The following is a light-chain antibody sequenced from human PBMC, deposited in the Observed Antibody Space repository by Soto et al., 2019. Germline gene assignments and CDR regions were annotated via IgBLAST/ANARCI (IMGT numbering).Light chain of an antibody. CDR3: SSYSSSITVV. CDR2: DVS. J-gene: IGLJ2*01. Sequence: QSALTQPASVYGSPGQSITISCTGTSSDVGDYNYVSWYQQHPGKAPKLMIFDVSTRPSGVSNRFSGSKSGNTASLTISGLQAEDEADYYCSSYSSSITVVFGGGTKLTVL. V-gene: IGLV2-14*01. CDR1: SSDVGDYNY.